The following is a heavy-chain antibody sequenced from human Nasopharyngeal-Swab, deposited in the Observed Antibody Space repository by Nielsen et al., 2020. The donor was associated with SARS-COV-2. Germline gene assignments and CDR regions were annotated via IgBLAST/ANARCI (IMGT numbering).Heavy chain of an antibody. CDR2: ISYDGSNK. D-gene: IGHD3-22*01. CDR1: GFTFSSYA. J-gene: IGHJ4*02. Sequence: GGSLRLSCAASGFTFSSYAMHWVRQAPGKGLECVAVISYDGSNKYYADSVKGRLTISRDNSKNTLSLQMNSLRAEDTAVYYCAGSPLDSSGYYYGLDYWGQGTLVTVSS. CDR3: AGSPLDSSGYYYGLDY. V-gene: IGHV3-30-3*01.